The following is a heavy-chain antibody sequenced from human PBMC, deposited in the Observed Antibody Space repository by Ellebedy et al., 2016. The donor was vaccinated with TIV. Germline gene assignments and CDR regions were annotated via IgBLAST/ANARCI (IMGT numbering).Heavy chain of an antibody. D-gene: IGHD5-12*01. CDR3: ARDIVDTVARGAFYM. J-gene: IGHJ3*02. Sequence: GESLKIPCAASGIGFSNYDMNWVRQAPGKGLQWVHFITYNSRYIDYADSVKGRFTISSDNAKSSLYLQMNSLRAEDTAIYYCARDIVDTVARGAFYMWGQGTMVTVSS. CDR1: GIGFSNYD. CDR2: ITYNSRYI. V-gene: IGHV3-21*05.